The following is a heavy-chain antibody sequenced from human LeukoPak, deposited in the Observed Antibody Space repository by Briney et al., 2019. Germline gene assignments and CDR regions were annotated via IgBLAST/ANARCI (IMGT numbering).Heavy chain of an antibody. V-gene: IGHV3-30*18. D-gene: IGHD2-15*01. CDR3: AEDGHCSGGSCYGGYFDY. CDR2: ISYDGSNK. Sequence: GGSLRLSCAASGFTFSSYGMHWVRQAPGKGLEWVAVISYDGSNKYYADSVKGRFTISRDNSKNTLYLQMNSLRAEDTAVYYCAEDGHCSGGSCYGGYFDYWGQGTLVTVSS. CDR1: GFTFSSYG. J-gene: IGHJ4*02.